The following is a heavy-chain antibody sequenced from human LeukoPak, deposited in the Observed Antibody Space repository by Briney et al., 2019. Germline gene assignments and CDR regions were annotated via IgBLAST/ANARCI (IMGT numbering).Heavy chain of an antibody. CDR3: ARLGSQDSPRGSLQD. V-gene: IGHV4-59*08. CDR2: IYYSGST. D-gene: IGHD1-26*01. Sequence: SETLSLTCTVSGGSISGYFWYWIRQPPGKGLEWIGYIYYSGSTNYNPPLKSRVTISVDTSKNQFSLKLTSVTAADTAVYYCARLGSQDSPRGSLQDWGQGTLVTVSS. CDR1: GGSISGYF. J-gene: IGHJ4*02.